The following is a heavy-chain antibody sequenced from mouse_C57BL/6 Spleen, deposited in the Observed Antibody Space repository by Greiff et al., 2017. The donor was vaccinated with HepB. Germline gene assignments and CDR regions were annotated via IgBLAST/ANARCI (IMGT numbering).Heavy chain of an antibody. CDR2: IDPEDGET. CDR3: ARDYGSRNWYFDV. CDR1: GFNIKDYY. J-gene: IGHJ1*03. D-gene: IGHD1-1*01. Sequence: EVNVVESGAELVKPGASVKLSCTASGFNIKDYYMHWVKQRTEQGLEWIGRIDPEDGETKYAPKFQGKATITADTSSNTAYLQLSSLTSEDTAVYYCARDYGSRNWYFDVWGTGTTVTVSS. V-gene: IGHV14-2*01.